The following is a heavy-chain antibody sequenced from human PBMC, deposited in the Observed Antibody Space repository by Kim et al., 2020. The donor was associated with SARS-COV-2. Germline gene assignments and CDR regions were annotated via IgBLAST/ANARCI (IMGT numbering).Heavy chain of an antibody. J-gene: IGHJ4*02. V-gene: IGHV3-53*04. Sequence: GGSLRLSCAASGFTVSSNYMSWVRQAPGKGLEWVSVIYSGGSTYYADSVKGRFTISRHNSKNTLYLQMNSLRAEDTAVYYCASHIGLSGAMVRGVIWGQGTLVTVSS. CDR2: IYSGGST. CDR1: GFTVSSNY. D-gene: IGHD3-10*01. CDR3: ASHIGLSGAMVRGVI.